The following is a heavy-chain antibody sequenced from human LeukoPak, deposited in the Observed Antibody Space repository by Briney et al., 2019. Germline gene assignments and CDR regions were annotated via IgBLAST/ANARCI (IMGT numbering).Heavy chain of an antibody. Sequence: ASVKVSCKASGYTFTGYYMHWVRQAPGQGLEWMGRINPNGGGTNYAQKFQGRVTMTRDTSISTAYMELSRLRSDDTAVYYCARESGSSSSWYEANWFDPWGQGTLVTVSS. CDR1: GYTFTGYY. CDR3: ARESGSSSSWYEANWFDP. J-gene: IGHJ5*02. D-gene: IGHD6-13*01. V-gene: IGHV1-2*06. CDR2: INPNGGGT.